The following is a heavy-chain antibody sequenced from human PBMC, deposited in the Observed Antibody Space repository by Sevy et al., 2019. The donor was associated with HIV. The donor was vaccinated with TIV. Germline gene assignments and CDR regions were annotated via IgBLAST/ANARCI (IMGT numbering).Heavy chain of an antibody. CDR3: ARVDSSGWSDY. D-gene: IGHD6-13*01. Sequence: SETLSLTCAVSGYSMTSGYFWGWIRQSPGKGLEWIGSLYHSGTTYYSPSLKSRVTLSVDTSKNQFSLKVRSVTAADTAVYYCARVDSSGWSDYWGKGTLVTVSS. V-gene: IGHV4-38-2*01. CDR1: GYSMTSGYF. CDR2: LYHSGTT. J-gene: IGHJ4*02.